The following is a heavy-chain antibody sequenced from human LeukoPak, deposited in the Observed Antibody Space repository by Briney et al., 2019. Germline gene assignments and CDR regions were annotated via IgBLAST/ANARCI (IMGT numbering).Heavy chain of an antibody. J-gene: IGHJ4*02. CDR1: GYTFTGYY. V-gene: IGHV1-2*02. D-gene: IGHD6-19*01. Sequence: GASVKVSCKASGYTFTGYYMHWVRQAPGQGLEWMGWINPNSGGTNYTQKFRGRVTMTRDTSITTAYMELSRLRSDDTAVYYCARVLGSGWSVDYWGQGTLVTVSS. CDR2: INPNSGGT. CDR3: ARVLGSGWSVDY.